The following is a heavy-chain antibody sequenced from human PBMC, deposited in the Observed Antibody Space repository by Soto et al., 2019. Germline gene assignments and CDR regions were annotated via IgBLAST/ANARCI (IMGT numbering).Heavy chain of an antibody. V-gene: IGHV4-39*01. Sequence: PSETLSLTCTVSGGSISSSSYYWGWIRQPPGKGLEWIGSIYYSGSTYYNPSLKSRVTISVDTSKNQFSLKLSSVTAANTAVYNCASLPVEGMVTAIPLYFDYWGQGTLVTVSS. CDR2: IYYSGST. CDR3: ASLPVEGMVTAIPLYFDY. CDR1: GGSISSSSYY. D-gene: IGHD2-21*02. J-gene: IGHJ4*02.